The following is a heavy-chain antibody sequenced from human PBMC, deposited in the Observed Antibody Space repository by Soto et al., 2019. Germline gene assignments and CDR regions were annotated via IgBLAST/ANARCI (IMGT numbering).Heavy chain of an antibody. CDR2: IYYSGST. Sequence: GKGLEWIGYIYYSGSTNYNPSLKSRVTISVDTSQNQFSLKLSSVTAADTAVYYCAREVSNSDYGHYWGQGTLVTVS. J-gene: IGHJ4*02. V-gene: IGHV4-59*01. D-gene: IGHD4-17*01. CDR3: AREVSNSDYGHY.